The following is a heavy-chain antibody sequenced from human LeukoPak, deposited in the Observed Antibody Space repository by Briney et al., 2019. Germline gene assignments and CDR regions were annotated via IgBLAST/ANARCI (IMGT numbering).Heavy chain of an antibody. J-gene: IGHJ4*02. CDR2: VYTSGST. Sequence: PSQTLSLTCTVSGASISSGSYYWSWIRQPAGKGLEWIGRVYTSGSTNYNPSLKSRVNISLDAPKNQFSLKLISVTAADTAVYFCARLQWLSTPFFDYWGQGTLVTVSS. CDR3: ARLQWLSTPFFDY. V-gene: IGHV4-61*02. D-gene: IGHD6-19*01. CDR1: GASISSGSYY.